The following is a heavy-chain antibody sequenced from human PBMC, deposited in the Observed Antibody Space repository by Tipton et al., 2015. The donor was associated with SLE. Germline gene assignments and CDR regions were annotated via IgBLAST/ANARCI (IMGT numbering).Heavy chain of an antibody. Sequence: LRLSCAVYGGSFSGYYWSWIRQPPGKGLEWIGEINHSGSTNYNPSLKSRVTISVDTSKNQFSLKLSSVTAADTTVYYCARGVGYCSSTSCYTLNYWGQGTLVTVSS. CDR3: ARGVGYCSSTSCYTLNY. CDR1: GGSFSGYY. J-gene: IGHJ4*02. D-gene: IGHD2-2*02. CDR2: INHSGST. V-gene: IGHV4-34*01.